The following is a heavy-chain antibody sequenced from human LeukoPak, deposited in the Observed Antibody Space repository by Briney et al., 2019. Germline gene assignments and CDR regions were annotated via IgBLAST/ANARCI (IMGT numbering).Heavy chain of an antibody. Sequence: SVKVSCKASGYTFTSYGISWVRQAPGHGLEWMGRIIPILGIANYARKFQGRVTITADKSTSTAYMELSSLRSEDTAVYYCARVLSSGYRYFDYWGQGTLVTVSS. J-gene: IGHJ4*02. CDR3: ARVLSSGYRYFDY. CDR1: GYTFTSYG. CDR2: IIPILGIA. V-gene: IGHV1-69*04. D-gene: IGHD3-22*01.